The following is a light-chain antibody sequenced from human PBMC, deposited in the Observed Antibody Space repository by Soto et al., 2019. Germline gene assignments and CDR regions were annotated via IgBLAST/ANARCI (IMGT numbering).Light chain of an antibody. CDR3: QQYKSSPRT. J-gene: IGKJ1*01. Sequence: DIQMTQSPATLSASVGDRVTITCRASQSISSWLAWYQQKPGKAPKLLIYDASSLASGVPSRFSGSGSGTEFPLTISSLQPDDFATYYCQQYKSSPRTFGQGTKVEIK. CDR2: DAS. V-gene: IGKV1-5*01. CDR1: QSISSW.